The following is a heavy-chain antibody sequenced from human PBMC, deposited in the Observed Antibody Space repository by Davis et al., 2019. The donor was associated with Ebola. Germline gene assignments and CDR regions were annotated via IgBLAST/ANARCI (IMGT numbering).Heavy chain of an antibody. Sequence: PGGSLRLSCAASGLTFSDFAMHWVRRIPGNGLEWVSVIAYDGSVKYYADSVRGRFTTSRDNSKNTLYLQLNSLTDDDTAMYYCATTQWLREFDNWGQGTLVTVSS. J-gene: IGHJ4*02. V-gene: IGHV3-30-3*01. CDR2: IAYDGSVK. D-gene: IGHD6-19*01. CDR1: GLTFSDFA. CDR3: ATTQWLREFDN.